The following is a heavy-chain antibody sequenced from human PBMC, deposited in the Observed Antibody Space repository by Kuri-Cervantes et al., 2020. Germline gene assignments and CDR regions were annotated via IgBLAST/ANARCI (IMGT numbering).Heavy chain of an antibody. CDR2: ISGSGGST. CDR3: ANPYYYGSGSYYWDYYYGMDV. CDR1: GFTFSSYS. D-gene: IGHD3-10*01. V-gene: IGHV3-23*01. J-gene: IGHJ6*02. Sequence: GESLKISCAASGFTFSSYSMNWVRQAPGKGLEWVSAISGSGGSTYYADSVKGRFTISRDDSKNTLYLQMNSLRAEDTAVYYCANPYYYGSGSYYWDYYYGMDVWGQGTTVTVSS.